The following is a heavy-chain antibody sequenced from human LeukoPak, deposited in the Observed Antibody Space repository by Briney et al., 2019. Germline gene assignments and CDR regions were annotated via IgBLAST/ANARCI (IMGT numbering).Heavy chain of an antibody. Sequence: GASVKVSCKASGGTFSSYAISWVRQAPGQGLEWMGGIIPIFGTANYAQKFQGRVTITADESTSTAYIELSSLRSEDTAVYYCARGRLGYCSSTSCSHLFFDIWGQGTMVTVSS. CDR3: ARGRLGYCSSTSCSHLFFDI. J-gene: IGHJ3*02. V-gene: IGHV1-69*13. CDR2: IIPIFGTA. D-gene: IGHD2-2*01. CDR1: GGTFSSYA.